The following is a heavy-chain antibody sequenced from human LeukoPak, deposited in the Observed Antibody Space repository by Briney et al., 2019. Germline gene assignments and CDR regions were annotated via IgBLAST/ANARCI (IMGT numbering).Heavy chain of an antibody. CDR1: GYSISSGYY. V-gene: IGHV4-38-2*02. CDR2: IYHSGST. Sequence: PSETLSLTCTVSGYSISSGYYWGWIRQPPGKGLEWIGSIYHSGSTYYNPSLKSRVTISVDTSKNQFSLKLSSVTAADTAVYYCARGVGYDFWSGYYSPPTRFDYWGQGTLVTVSS. J-gene: IGHJ4*02. D-gene: IGHD3-3*01. CDR3: ARGVGYDFWSGYYSPPTRFDY.